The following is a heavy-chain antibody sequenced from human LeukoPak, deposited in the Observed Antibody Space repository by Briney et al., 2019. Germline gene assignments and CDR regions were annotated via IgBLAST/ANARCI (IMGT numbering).Heavy chain of an antibody. J-gene: IGHJ4*02. CDR3: ARGSIAVLSSYYFDY. CDR1: GGSISSYY. D-gene: IGHD6-19*01. V-gene: IGHV4-59*01. CDR2: IYYSGST. Sequence: SETLSLTCTVSGGSISSYYWSWIQQPPGKGLEWIGYIYYSGSTNYNPSLKSRVTISVDTSKNQFSLKLSSVTAADTAVYYCARGSIAVLSSYYFDYWGQGTLVTVSS.